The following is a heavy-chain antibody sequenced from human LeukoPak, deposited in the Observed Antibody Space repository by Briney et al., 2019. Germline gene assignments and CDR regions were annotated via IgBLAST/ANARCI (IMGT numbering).Heavy chain of an antibody. CDR1: GFTFSSYA. J-gene: IGHJ4*02. CDR2: ISGSGGST. Sequence: QPGGSLRLSCAASGFTFSSYAMSWVRQAPGRGLEWVSAISGSGGSTYYADSVRGRFTISRDNSKNTLYLQMNSLRAGDTAVYYCAKGYGTGPLGYWGQGTLVTVSS. D-gene: IGHD2-8*01. CDR3: AKGYGTGPLGY. V-gene: IGHV3-23*01.